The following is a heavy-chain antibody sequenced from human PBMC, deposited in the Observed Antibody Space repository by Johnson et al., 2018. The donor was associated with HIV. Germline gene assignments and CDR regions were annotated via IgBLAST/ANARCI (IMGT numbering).Heavy chain of an antibody. V-gene: IGHV3-30-3*02. CDR2: ISYDGSNR. D-gene: IGHD3-3*01. CDR1: GFTFRNYA. J-gene: IGHJ3*02. Sequence: QVQLVESGGGVVRPGGSLRLSCAASGFTFRNYAMHWVRQAPGKGLEWVAVISYDGSNRYYADSVKGRFTISRDNYKNTLYLQINSLRAEDTAVYYCAKDTGYGVVIKKFHDAFDIWGQGAMATVS. CDR3: AKDTGYGVVIKKFHDAFDI.